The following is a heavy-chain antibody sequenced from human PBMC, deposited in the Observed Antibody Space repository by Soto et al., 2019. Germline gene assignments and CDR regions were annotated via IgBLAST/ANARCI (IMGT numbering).Heavy chain of an antibody. CDR2: ISGRGDNT. Sequence: GGSLRLSCAASGFTFDNYVMSWVRQAPGKGLEWVSGISGRGDNTYYADSVKGRFTISRDNSKNTVYLQMNSLRAEDTAVYYCATKAGIVGVLGASYYFDYWGQGTLVTVSS. J-gene: IGHJ4*02. D-gene: IGHD1-26*01. CDR3: ATKAGIVGVLGASYYFDY. CDR1: GFTFDNYV. V-gene: IGHV3-23*01.